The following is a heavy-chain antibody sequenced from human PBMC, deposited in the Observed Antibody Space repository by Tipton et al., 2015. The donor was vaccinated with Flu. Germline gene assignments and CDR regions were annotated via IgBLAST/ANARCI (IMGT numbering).Heavy chain of an antibody. CDR2: ISSIASYT. CDR3: ARRGIGLTGDNFDH. V-gene: IGHV3-21*01. D-gene: IGHD3-10*01. CDR1: GFSFSSYY. J-gene: IGHJ4*02. Sequence: SLRLSCEGYGFSFSSYYMNWVRLAPGRGLEWVSSISSIASYTYYADSVRGRFTISRHDTNSSVSLQMTNLRADDTGVYFCARRGIGLTGDNFDHWGQGVLVTVSS.